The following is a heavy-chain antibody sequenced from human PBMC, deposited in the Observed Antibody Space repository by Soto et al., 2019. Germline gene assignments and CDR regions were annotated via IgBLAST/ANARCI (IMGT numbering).Heavy chain of an antibody. CDR2: IIPIFGTA. CDR1: GGTFSSYS. Sequence: GASVKVSCKASGGTFSSYSISWVLQAPGQGLEWMGGIIPIFGTANYAQKFQGRVTITADESTSTAYMELSSLRSEDTAVYYCARGWLQYLYYFDYWGQGTLVTVSS. CDR3: ARGWLQYLYYFDY. J-gene: IGHJ4*02. V-gene: IGHV1-69*13. D-gene: IGHD3-9*01.